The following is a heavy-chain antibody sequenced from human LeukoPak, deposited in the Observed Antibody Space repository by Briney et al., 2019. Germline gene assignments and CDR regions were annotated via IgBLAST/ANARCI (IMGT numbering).Heavy chain of an antibody. J-gene: IGHJ5*02. Sequence: ASVKVSCKASGYTFTSYDINWVRQATGQGLAWMGWMNPNSGNTGYAQKLQGRVTMTRNTSISTAYMELSSLRSEDTAVYYCARGRITGTTEWFDPWGQGTLVTVSS. CDR3: ARGRITGTTEWFDP. D-gene: IGHD1-20*01. CDR2: MNPNSGNT. CDR1: GYTFTSYD. V-gene: IGHV1-8*01.